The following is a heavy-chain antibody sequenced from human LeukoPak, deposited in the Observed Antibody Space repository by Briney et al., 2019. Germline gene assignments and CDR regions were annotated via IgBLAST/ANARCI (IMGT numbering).Heavy chain of an antibody. CDR2: IKTKTDVGTT. CDR1: GFTVSSNY. V-gene: IGHV3-15*01. Sequence: GGSLRLSCAASGFTVSSNYMSWVRQAPGKGLEWVGRIKTKTDVGTTDYAAPVKGRFTISRDDSKNTLYLQMNSLRTEDTAVYYCTTDPRNSLYFDYWGRGTLVTVSS. D-gene: IGHD1-14*01. J-gene: IGHJ4*02. CDR3: TTDPRNSLYFDY.